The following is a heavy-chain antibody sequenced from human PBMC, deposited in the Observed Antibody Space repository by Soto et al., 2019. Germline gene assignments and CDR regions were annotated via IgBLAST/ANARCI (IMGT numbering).Heavy chain of an antibody. J-gene: IGHJ6*02. Sequence: SETLSLTCTVSGGSISSGDYYWSWIRQPPGKGLEWIGYIYYSGSTYYNPSLKSRVTISVDTSKNQLSLKLSSVTAADTAVYYCASGGMITFGGVIHYYGMDVWGQGTTVTVSS. CDR2: IYYSGST. D-gene: IGHD3-16*02. CDR1: GGSISSGDYY. CDR3: ASGGMITFGGVIHYYGMDV. V-gene: IGHV4-30-4*01.